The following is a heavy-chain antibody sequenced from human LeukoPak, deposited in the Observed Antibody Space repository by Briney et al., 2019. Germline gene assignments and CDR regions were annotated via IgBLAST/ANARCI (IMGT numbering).Heavy chain of an antibody. CDR1: GFTFSSYA. Sequence: GGSLRLSCAASGFTFSSYAMSRVRQAPGKGLEWVSAISGSGGSTYYADSVKGRFTISRDNSKNTLYLQMNSLRAEDTAVYYCAKAVFGVVRNYFDYWGQGTLVTVSS. CDR3: AKAVFGVVRNYFDY. CDR2: ISGSGGST. D-gene: IGHD3-3*01. V-gene: IGHV3-23*01. J-gene: IGHJ4*02.